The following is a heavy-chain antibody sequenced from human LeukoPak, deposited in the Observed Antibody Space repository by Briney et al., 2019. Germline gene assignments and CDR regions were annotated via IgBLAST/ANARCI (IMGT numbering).Heavy chain of an antibody. D-gene: IGHD3-16*01. CDR1: GFTFNSYA. V-gene: IGHV3-48*03. CDR2: ISSSGSTI. Sequence: GGSLRLSCAASGFTFNSYAMSWVRQAPGKGLEWVSYISSSGSTIYYADSVKGRFTISRDNAKNSLYLQMNSLRAEDTAVYYCARGLGGYPAPDYWGQGTLVTVSS. CDR3: ARGLGGYPAPDY. J-gene: IGHJ4*02.